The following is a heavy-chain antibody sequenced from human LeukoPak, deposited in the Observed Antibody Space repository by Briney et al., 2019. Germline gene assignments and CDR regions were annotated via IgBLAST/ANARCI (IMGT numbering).Heavy chain of an antibody. J-gene: IGHJ4*02. CDR2: ISWDGRST. CDR3: ARVKGADSSAYTDY. V-gene: IGHV3-43*01. D-gene: IGHD3-22*01. CDR1: GFTFDDYN. Sequence: GGSLRLSCAASGFTFDDYNMHWVRQAPGKGLEWVSLISWDGRSTYYADSVKGRFTIFRDNSKNSLYLQMNSLRTDDTALYYCARVKGADSSAYTDYWGQGTLVTVSS.